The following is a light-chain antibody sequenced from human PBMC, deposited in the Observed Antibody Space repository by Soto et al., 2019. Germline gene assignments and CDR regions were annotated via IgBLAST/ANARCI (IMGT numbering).Light chain of an antibody. CDR2: DVT. V-gene: IGLV2-11*01. Sequence: QSALTQPRSVSGSPGQSVTISCSGSSSDVGGYNYVSWYQQQPGKAPKLLIYDVTIRTSGVSDRFSGSKSGNTASLTISDLQSEDDGDYYCCSYAGTDTFFVFGTGTKLAVL. CDR3: CSYAGTDTFFV. J-gene: IGLJ1*01. CDR1: SSDVGGYNY.